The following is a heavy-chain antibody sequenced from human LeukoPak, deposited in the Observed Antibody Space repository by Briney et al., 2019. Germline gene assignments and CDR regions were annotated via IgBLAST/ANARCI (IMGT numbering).Heavy chain of an antibody. V-gene: IGHV4-34*01. CDR1: GGSFSGYY. J-gene: IGHJ4*02. D-gene: IGHD4-17*01. Sequence: PSETLSFTCAVYGGSFSGYYWSWIRQPPGKGLEWIGEINHSGSTNYNPSLKSRVTISVDTSKNQFSLKLSSVTAADTAVYYCARVNGDYSPDYWGQGTLVTVSS. CDR3: ARVNGDYSPDY. CDR2: INHSGST.